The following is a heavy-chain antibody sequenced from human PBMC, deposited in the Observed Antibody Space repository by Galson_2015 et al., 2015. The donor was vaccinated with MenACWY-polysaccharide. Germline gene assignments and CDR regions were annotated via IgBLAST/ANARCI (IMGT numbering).Heavy chain of an antibody. J-gene: IGHJ4*02. CDR2: ILNDGSST. CDR1: GFTFSSYW. CDR3: TREGQDSANYGGD. V-gene: IGHV3-74*01. D-gene: IGHD4-23*01. Sequence: SLRLSCAASGFTFSSYWMHWVRQAPGKGLVWVSRILNDGSSTSYADSVRGRFTISRDNAKNMLHLQMNGLRGEDTAVYYCTREGQDSANYGGDWGQGTLVTVSS.